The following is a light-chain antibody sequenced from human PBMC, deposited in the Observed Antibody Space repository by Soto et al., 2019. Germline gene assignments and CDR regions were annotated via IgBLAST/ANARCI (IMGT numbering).Light chain of an antibody. CDR3: SSYKTRSSVI. Sequence: QSALTQPASVSGSLGQSITISCTGTSSDVGGYNYVSWYQQHPGKVPKLMIYEVSNRPSGVSSRFSGSKSGNTASLTISGLQADDEADYYCSSYKTRSSVIFGGGTQLTVL. CDR1: SSDVGGYNY. CDR2: EVS. J-gene: IGLJ2*01. V-gene: IGLV2-14*01.